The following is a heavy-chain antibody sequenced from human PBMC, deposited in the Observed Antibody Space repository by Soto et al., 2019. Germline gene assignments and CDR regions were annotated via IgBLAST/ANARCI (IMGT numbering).Heavy chain of an antibody. CDR1: GGSFSGYY. V-gene: IGHV4-34*01. CDR2: INHSGST. D-gene: IGHD6-13*01. Sequence: SETLSLTCAVYGGSFSGYYWSWIRQPPGKGLEWIGEINHSGSTNYNPSLKSRVTISVDTSKNQFSLKLSSVTAADTAVYYCARGKQLYDYWGQGALVTVSS. J-gene: IGHJ4*02. CDR3: ARGKQLYDY.